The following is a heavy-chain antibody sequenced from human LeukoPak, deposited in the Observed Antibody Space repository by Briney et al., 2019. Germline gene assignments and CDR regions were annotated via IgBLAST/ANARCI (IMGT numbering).Heavy chain of an antibody. D-gene: IGHD2-15*01. CDR2: TYYSGST. J-gene: IGHJ4*02. CDR3: ARVNCSGGSCYSYFDY. V-gene: IGHV4-59*01. Sequence: PSETLSLTCTVSGGSISSYYWSWIRQPPGKGLEWIGYTYYSGSTNYNPSLKSRVTISVDTSKNQFSLKLSSVTAADTAVYYCARVNCSGGSCYSYFDYWGQGTLVTVSS. CDR1: GGSISSYY.